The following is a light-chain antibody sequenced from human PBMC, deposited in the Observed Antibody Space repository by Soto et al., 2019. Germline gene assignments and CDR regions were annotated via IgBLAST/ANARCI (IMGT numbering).Light chain of an antibody. CDR2: GAP. CDR3: QPYHNWPPIP. V-gene: IGKV3-15*01. CDR1: QSGSSN. J-gene: IGKJ5*01. Sequence: EIVMTQSTAALSVYTGESATLSCRASQSGSSNLHWHQQDPGQAPSILNYGAPTRATGIPARFRGSGSGTEFPLTISSLQSEDFAVHFCQPYHNWPPIPFCQGTLLE.